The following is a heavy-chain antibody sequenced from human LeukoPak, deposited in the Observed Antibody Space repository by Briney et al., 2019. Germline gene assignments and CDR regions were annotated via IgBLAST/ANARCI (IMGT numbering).Heavy chain of an antibody. CDR3: ARDGTVLDFDY. V-gene: IGHV3-21*04. D-gene: IGHD2-8*01. Sequence: TGGSLRLSCAASGVTFSSYSMNWVRQAPGKGLEWVSSISSSSSYIYYADSVKGRFTISRDNAKNSLYLQMNSLRAEDTAVYYCARDGTVLDFDYWGQGTLVTVSS. CDR1: GVTFSSYS. J-gene: IGHJ4*02. CDR2: ISSSSSYI.